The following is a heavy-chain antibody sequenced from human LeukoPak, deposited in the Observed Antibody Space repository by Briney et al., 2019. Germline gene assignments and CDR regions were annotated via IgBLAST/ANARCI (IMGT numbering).Heavy chain of an antibody. CDR2: IYYSGST. CDR1: GGSISSGGYY. Sequence: PSQTLSPTCTVSGGSISSGGYYWSWIRQHPGKGLEWIGYIYYSGSTYYNPSLKSRVTISVDTSKNQFSLKLSSVTAADTAVYYCARSSPKALRLGQSDGWFDPWGQGTLVTVSS. D-gene: IGHD4-11*01. V-gene: IGHV4-31*03. CDR3: ARSSPKALRLGQSDGWFDP. J-gene: IGHJ5*02.